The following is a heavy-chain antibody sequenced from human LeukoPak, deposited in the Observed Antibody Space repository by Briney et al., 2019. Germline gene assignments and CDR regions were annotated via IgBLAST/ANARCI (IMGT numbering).Heavy chain of an antibody. CDR2: ISGSGGST. V-gene: IGHV3-23*01. D-gene: IGHD2/OR15-2a*01. CDR1: GFTFSSYA. J-gene: IGHJ5*02. CDR3: AKDFYDEVSNWFDP. Sequence: GGSLRLSCAASGFTFSSYATSWVRQAPGKGLEWVSAISGSGGSTYYADSVKGRFTISRDNSKNTLYLQMNSLRAEDTAVYYCAKDFYDEVSNWFDPWGQGTLVTVSS.